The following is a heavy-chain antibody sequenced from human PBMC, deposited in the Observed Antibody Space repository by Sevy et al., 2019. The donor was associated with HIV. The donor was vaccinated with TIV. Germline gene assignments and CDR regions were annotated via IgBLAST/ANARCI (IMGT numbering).Heavy chain of an antibody. CDR1: VGSISSYY. D-gene: IGHD6-13*01. J-gene: IGHJ4*02. CDR2: IYYSGST. Sequence: SETLSLTCTVSVGSISSYYWSWIRQPPGKGLEWIGYIYYSGSTNYNPSLKSRVTISVDTSKNQFSLKLSSVTAADTAVYYCARVRGGIAAPGNFDYWGQGTLVTVSS. CDR3: ARVRGGIAAPGNFDY. V-gene: IGHV4-59*01.